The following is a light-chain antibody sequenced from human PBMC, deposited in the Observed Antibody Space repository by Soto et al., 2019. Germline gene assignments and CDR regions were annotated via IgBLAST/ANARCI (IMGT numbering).Light chain of an antibody. V-gene: IGKV3-20*01. Sequence: EIVLTQSPATLSLSPGERATLSCRASESVGSNYLAWYQQKPGQAPRLLIHGASSRATGIPDRFSGSGSGTDFTLTISRLEPEDFAVYYCQQYGSSAETFGQGTKVDIK. J-gene: IGKJ1*01. CDR2: GAS. CDR1: ESVGSNY. CDR3: QQYGSSAET.